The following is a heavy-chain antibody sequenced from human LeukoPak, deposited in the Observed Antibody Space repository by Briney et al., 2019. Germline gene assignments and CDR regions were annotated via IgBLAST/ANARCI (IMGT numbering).Heavy chain of an antibody. CDR3: ATDIYSSGPRGY. D-gene: IGHD6-19*01. J-gene: IGHJ4*02. V-gene: IGHV3-23*01. CDR2: ISGSGGST. Sequence: GGSLRLSCAASGFTFSSYAMGWVRQAPGKGLEWVSAISGSGGSTYYADSVKGRFTISRDNSKNTLYLQMYSLRAEDTAVYYCATDIYSSGPRGYWGQGTLVTVSS. CDR1: GFTFSSYA.